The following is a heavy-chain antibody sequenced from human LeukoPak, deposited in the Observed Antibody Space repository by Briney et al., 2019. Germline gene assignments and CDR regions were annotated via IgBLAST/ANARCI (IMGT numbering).Heavy chain of an antibody. Sequence: GGSLRLSCAASGFTFSGYWMHWVRQAPGKGLVWVSRINTDGSSTSYADSVKGRFTISRDNAKNTLYLQMNSLRAEDTAVYYCARDLGLDYYYYGMDVWGQGTTVTVSS. CDR2: INTDGSST. V-gene: IGHV3-74*01. CDR3: ARDLGLDYYYYGMDV. J-gene: IGHJ6*02. CDR1: GFTFSGYW.